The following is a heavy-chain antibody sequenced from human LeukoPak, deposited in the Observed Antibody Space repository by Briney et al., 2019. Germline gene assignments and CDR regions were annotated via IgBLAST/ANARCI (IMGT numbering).Heavy chain of an antibody. CDR1: GYTFTSYG. V-gene: IGHV1-18*01. J-gene: IGHJ6*02. CDR2: ISAYNGNT. CDR3: ARVRTGTTLVYYYYGMDV. Sequence: ASVKVSCKASGYTFTSYGISWVRQAPGQGLEWMGWISAYNGNTNYAQKLRGRVTMTTDTSTSTAYMELRSLRSDDTAVYYCARVRTGTTLVYYYYGMDVWGQGTTVTVSS. D-gene: IGHD1-7*01.